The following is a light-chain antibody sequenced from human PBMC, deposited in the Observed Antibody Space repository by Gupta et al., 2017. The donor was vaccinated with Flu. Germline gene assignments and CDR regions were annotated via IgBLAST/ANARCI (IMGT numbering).Light chain of an antibody. J-gene: IGKJ1*01. CDR3: QHKNNWPRP. Sequence: PAPESVSPGERATLSCRASHNVGRRVAWYRQRPGQAPRLLISGASTRDSVLPHRFSGSGYWTKFTLIINRRQSVDFALYYCQHKNNWPRPFGQGTRV. CDR2: GAS. CDR1: HNVGRR. V-gene: IGKV3-15*01.